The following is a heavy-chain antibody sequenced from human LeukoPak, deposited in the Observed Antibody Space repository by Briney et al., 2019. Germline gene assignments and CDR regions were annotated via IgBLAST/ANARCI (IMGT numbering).Heavy chain of an antibody. CDR3: ARVGGSYYPLEYYFDY. D-gene: IGHD1-26*01. V-gene: IGHV3-30-3*01. J-gene: IGHJ4*02. CDR1: GFTFNSYS. CDR2: ISYDGSNK. Sequence: GRSLRLSCAASGFTFNSYSMHWVRQAPGKGLEWVAVISYDGSNKYYADSVKGRFTISRDNSKNTLYLQMNSLRTEDTAVFYCARVGGSYYPLEYYFDYWGQGTLVTVSS.